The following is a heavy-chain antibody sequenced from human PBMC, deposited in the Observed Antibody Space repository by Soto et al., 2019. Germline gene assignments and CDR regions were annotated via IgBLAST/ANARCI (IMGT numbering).Heavy chain of an antibody. CDR1: GCTFSGYA. Sequence: GGSLRLSCAASGCTFSGYAMSWVRQAPGRGLECVSAISGSGGSTYYADSVTGRFTTSRDNPKNTLYLQMNSLRAEDTAVYYCAKQQWLLPWGWFDPWGQGTLVTVSS. J-gene: IGHJ5*02. CDR2: ISGSGGST. D-gene: IGHD3-22*01. CDR3: AKQQWLLPWGWFDP. V-gene: IGHV3-23*01.